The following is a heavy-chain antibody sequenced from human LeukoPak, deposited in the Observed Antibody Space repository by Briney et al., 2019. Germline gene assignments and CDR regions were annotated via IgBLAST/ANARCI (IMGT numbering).Heavy chain of an antibody. D-gene: IGHD2-15*01. CDR3: ARMDDIVVVVAATQYNWFDP. Sequence: GESLRLSCAASGFWFGSDWMSWVRQAPGKGLEWVANISPDGSEKYFVDSVKGRFTISRDNGKNSLYLQMNSLRAEDTAVYYCARMDDIVVVVAATQYNWFDPWGQGTVVTVSS. J-gene: IGHJ5*02. CDR1: GFWFGSDW. CDR2: ISPDGSEK. V-gene: IGHV3-7*01.